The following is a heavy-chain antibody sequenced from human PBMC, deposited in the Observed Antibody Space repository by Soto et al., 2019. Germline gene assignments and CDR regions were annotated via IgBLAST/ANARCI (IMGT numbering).Heavy chain of an antibody. Sequence: PGESLKISCKGSGYGFSSHWISWVRQKPGKGLEWMGRIDPSDSQTYYSPSFRGHVTISVTKSITTVFLQWSSLRASDTAMYYCARQIYDSDTGPNFQYYFDSWGQGTPVTVSS. J-gene: IGHJ4*02. CDR3: ARQIYDSDTGPNFQYYFDS. CDR1: GYGFSSHW. CDR2: IDPSDSQT. D-gene: IGHD3-22*01. V-gene: IGHV5-10-1*01.